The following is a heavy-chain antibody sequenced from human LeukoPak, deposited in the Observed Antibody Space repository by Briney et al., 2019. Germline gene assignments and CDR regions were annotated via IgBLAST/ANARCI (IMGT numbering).Heavy chain of an antibody. D-gene: IGHD1-26*01. CDR3: AREGSRSDDAFDI. J-gene: IGHJ3*02. CDR2: INWNGGTT. Sequence: GGSLRLSCAALVFIFYNDDMNCGRQVAGKGLEWVAGINWNGGTTRYGDSVKGRFTASRDSAKNSLYLQMTSLRAEDTALYYGAREGSRSDDAFDIWGQGTMVIVSS. V-gene: IGHV3-20*04. CDR1: VFIFYNDD.